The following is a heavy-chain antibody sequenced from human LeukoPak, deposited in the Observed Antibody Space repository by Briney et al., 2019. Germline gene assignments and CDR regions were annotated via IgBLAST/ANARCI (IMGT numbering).Heavy chain of an antibody. V-gene: IGHV4-4*07. CDR1: GGSFNNYY. D-gene: IGHD2-15*01. CDR3: ARGRGRLLLIDY. J-gene: IGHJ4*02. Sequence: SETLSLTCTVSGGSFNNYYWNWIRQPAGKGLEWIGRTYSSGSTDYNTSLKSRVTMSVDTSKNQFSLNLTTVTAADSAVYYRARGRGRLLLIDYWGQGTLVTVSS. CDR2: TYSSGST.